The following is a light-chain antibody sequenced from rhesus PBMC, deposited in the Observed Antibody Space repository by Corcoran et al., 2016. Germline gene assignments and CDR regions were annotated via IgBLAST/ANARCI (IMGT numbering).Light chain of an antibody. V-gene: IGKV3-31*02. CDR2: GAS. CDR1: QSVSSY. J-gene: IGKJ3*01. Sequence: EIVMTQSPATLSLSPGERATLSCRASQSVSSYLAWYQQQPGQAPRLLIYGASSRDTGIPDRFSGSGSGTDFTLTISSLEPEDFAVYYCQETSNLFTFGPGTKLDIK. CDR3: QETSNLFT.